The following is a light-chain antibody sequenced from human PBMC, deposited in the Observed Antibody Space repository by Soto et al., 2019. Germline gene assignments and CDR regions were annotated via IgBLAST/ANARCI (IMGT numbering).Light chain of an antibody. CDR1: SSDIGAYEH. CDR3: ASKTTSSTVL. CDR2: DVR. V-gene: IGLV2-14*03. Sequence: QSALTQPSSMSGSPGQSITISCTGTSSDIGAYEHVSWYQQRPGRAPKVLIYDVRIRPSEVSNRFSGSKSGDTASLTISGLQAEDEAVYYCASKTTSSTVLFGGGTKVNVL. J-gene: IGLJ2*01.